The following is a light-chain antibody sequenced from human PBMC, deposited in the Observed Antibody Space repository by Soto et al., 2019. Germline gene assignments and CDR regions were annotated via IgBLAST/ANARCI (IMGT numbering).Light chain of an antibody. CDR1: QDIDIF. CDR2: AAS. Sequence: DIQMTQSPSTLSASVGDRVTITCRASQDIDIFLAWYQQRPGKAPKLLIYAASILQSGVPSRFSGSGSGTDFTLTISSLQPEDVAIYYCQKYKSPPHTLGQGTRLEIK. J-gene: IGKJ5*01. CDR3: QKYKSPPHT. V-gene: IGKV1-27*01.